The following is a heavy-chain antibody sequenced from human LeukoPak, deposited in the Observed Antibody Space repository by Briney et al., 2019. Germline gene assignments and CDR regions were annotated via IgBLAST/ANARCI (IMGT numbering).Heavy chain of an antibody. CDR3: AREIDYGGNENFDY. J-gene: IGHJ4*02. Sequence: GGSLRLSCAASGFTFSSYSVNWVRQAPGKGLEWVSSISSSSSYIYYADSVKGRFTISRDNAKNSLYLQMNSLRAEDTAVYYCAREIDYGGNENFDYWGQGTLVTVSS. D-gene: IGHD4-23*01. CDR2: ISSSSSYI. CDR1: GFTFSSYS. V-gene: IGHV3-21*01.